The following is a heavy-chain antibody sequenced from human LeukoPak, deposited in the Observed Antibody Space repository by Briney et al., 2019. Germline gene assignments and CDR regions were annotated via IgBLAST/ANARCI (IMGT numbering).Heavy chain of an antibody. D-gene: IGHD6-6*01. CDR2: ISSDGSNK. V-gene: IGHV3-30*19. CDR1: RFTFRTYC. J-gene: IGHJ4*02. CDR3: ARDRSCDY. Sequence: GGCLRLSCAASRFTFRTYCLHWVRHAPGKGLEWVAAISSDGSNKYYADSVKGRFTVSRDNSKNTLYLEMNSLGVEDTALYYCARDRSCDYWGQGTLVTVSS.